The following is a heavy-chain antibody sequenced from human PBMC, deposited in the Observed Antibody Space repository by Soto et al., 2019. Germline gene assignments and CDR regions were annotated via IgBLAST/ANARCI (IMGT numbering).Heavy chain of an antibody. CDR3: ARNISNLRYYYYAMDV. CDR2: IYPGDSDT. CDR1: GYTFTDYW. J-gene: IGHJ6*02. D-gene: IGHD4-4*01. Sequence: GESLKISCKGSGYTFTDYWIGWVRQLPGKGLEWMGIIYPGDSDTRYSPSFQGHVTITVDKSTSTAYLQWNTLKASDTAMYYCARNISNLRYYYYAMDVWGQGATVTVSS. V-gene: IGHV5-51*01.